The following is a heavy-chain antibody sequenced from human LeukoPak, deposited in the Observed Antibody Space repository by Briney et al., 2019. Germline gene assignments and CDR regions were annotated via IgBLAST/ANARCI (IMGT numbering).Heavy chain of an antibody. Sequence: SETLSLTCTVSGGSISSYYWSWIRQPAGKGLEWIGRIYTSGSTNYNPSLKSRDTMSVDTSKNQFSLKLSSVTAADTAVYYCARDSGRQLSPDAFDIWGQGTMVTVSS. J-gene: IGHJ3*02. V-gene: IGHV4-4*07. CDR1: GGSISSYY. CDR3: ARDSGRQLSPDAFDI. D-gene: IGHD1-1*01. CDR2: IYTSGST.